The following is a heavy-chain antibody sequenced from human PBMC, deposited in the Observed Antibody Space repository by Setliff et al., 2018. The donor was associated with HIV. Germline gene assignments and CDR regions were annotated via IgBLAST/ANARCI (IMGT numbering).Heavy chain of an antibody. Sequence: GGSLRLSCAASEFTFSIYTMNWVRQAPGKGLEWVASISSSSSYIYYADSVKGRFTISRDNSNNTLFLQMNSLRPEDTAVYYCAREDVMTGYSFDYWGQGTLVTVSS. J-gene: IGHJ4*02. CDR2: ISSSSSYI. CDR3: AREDVMTGYSFDY. CDR1: EFTFSIYT. V-gene: IGHV3-21*06. D-gene: IGHD3-9*01.